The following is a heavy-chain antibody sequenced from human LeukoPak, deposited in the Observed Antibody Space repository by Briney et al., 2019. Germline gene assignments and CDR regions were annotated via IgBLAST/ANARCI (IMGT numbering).Heavy chain of an antibody. D-gene: IGHD2-2*03. V-gene: IGHV4-30-4*01. J-gene: IGHJ4*02. CDR1: GGSVTSGGSY. CDR2: IYYSGST. CDR3: ARGLPGYCSSTSCLKPYYFDY. Sequence: SETLSLTCTVSGGSVTSGGSYWTWIRQPPGKGLEWIGYIYYSGSTYYNPSLKSRVTISLDASKNQFSLKLSSVTAADTAVYYCARGLPGYCSSTSCLKPYYFDYWGQGTLVTVSS.